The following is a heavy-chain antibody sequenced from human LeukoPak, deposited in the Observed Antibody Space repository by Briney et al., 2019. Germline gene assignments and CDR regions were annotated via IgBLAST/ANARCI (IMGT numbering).Heavy chain of an antibody. V-gene: IGHV4-34*01. CDR1: GGSFSGYY. CDR3: ASFAGNHDY. J-gene: IGHJ4*02. Sequence: PSETLSLTCAVYGGSFSGYYWSWIRQPPGKGLEWIGEINHSGSTNYNPSLKNRVTISVDTSKNQFSLKLSSVTAADTAVYYCASFAGNHDYWGQGTLVTVSS. D-gene: IGHD4-4*01. CDR2: INHSGST.